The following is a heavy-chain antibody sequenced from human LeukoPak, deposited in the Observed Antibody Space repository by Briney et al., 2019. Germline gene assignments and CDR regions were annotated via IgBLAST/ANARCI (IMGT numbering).Heavy chain of an antibody. Sequence: GGSLRLSCTASGFTFSDYWMTWVRQAPGKGLEWVANIKQDGSAKYYVDSVKGRFTISRDSAKNSLYLQMDSLRVEDTATYYCARWRGSTSERSDYWGQGTLVTVSS. CDR2: IKQDGSAK. V-gene: IGHV3-7*01. D-gene: IGHD2-2*01. J-gene: IGHJ4*02. CDR3: ARWRGSTSERSDY. CDR1: GFTFSDYW.